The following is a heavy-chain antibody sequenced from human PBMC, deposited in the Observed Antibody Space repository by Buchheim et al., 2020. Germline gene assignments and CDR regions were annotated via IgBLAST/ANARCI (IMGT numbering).Heavy chain of an antibody. CDR2: ISSSGSTI. CDR3: ARVVAGYSSSWYGGDYYYYYMDV. V-gene: IGHV3-11*01. Sequence: QVQLVESGGGLVKPGGSLRLSCAASGFTFSDYYMSWIRQAPGKGLEWVSYISSSGSTIYYADSVKGRFTISRDNAKNSLYLQMNSLRAEDTAVYYCARVVAGYSSSWYGGDYYYYYMDVWSKGTT. CDR1: GFTFSDYY. J-gene: IGHJ6*03. D-gene: IGHD6-13*01.